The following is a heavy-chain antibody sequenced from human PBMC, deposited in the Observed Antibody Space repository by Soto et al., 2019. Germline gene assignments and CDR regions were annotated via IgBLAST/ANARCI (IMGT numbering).Heavy chain of an antibody. CDR2: INPSGGST. J-gene: IGHJ6*02. Sequence: ASVKVSCKASGYTFTSYYMHWVRQAPGQGLEWMGIINPSGGSTSYAQKFQGRVTMTRDTSTSTVYMELSSLRSEDTAVYYCAREKSLWSPAAVLYYYYGMDVWGQGTTVTVSS. CDR1: GYTFTSYY. CDR3: AREKSLWSPAAVLYYYYGMDV. V-gene: IGHV1-46*01. D-gene: IGHD2-2*01.